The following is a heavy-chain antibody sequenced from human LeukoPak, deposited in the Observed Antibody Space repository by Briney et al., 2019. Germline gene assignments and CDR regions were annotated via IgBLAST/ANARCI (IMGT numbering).Heavy chain of an antibody. CDR3: ARLGSYFDY. CDR1: GDSINYYY. Sequence: SVTLSLTCIVSGDSINYYYWSWIRQPPGKGLEWIGYIYYTGSTNYNPSLKSRVTMSVDTSKNHFSLKLSSVTAADTAVYYCARLGSYFDYWGQGTLVTVSS. D-gene: IGHD3-16*01. CDR2: IYYTGST. V-gene: IGHV4-59*08. J-gene: IGHJ4*02.